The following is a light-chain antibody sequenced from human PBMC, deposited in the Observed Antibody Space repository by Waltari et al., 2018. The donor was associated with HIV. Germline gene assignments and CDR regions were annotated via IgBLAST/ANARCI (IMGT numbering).Light chain of an antibody. V-gene: IGKV3-11*01. CDR1: QSISRY. CDR2: DSS. J-gene: IGKJ4*01. CDR3: QQRKNWPT. Sequence: EIVLTQSPATLSLSPGERATLSCRASQSISRYLFWYQQKPGQAPRLLIYDSSNRATGIPARFSGSGSGTDFTLTISSREPEDFAVYYCQQRKNWPTFGGGTKVEIK.